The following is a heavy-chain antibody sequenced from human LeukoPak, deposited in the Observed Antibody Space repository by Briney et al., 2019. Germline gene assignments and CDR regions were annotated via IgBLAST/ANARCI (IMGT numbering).Heavy chain of an antibody. V-gene: IGHV3-23*01. D-gene: IGHD3-10*01. CDR2: ISGSGGST. Sequence: QPGGSLRLSCAASGFTFSSYGMSWVRQAPGKGLEWVSAISGSGGSTYYADSVKGRFTISRDNAKNSLYLQMNSLRAEDTAVYYCASRGSILWFGELGPYYYYYMDVWGKGTTVTISS. J-gene: IGHJ6*03. CDR1: GFTFSSYG. CDR3: ASRGSILWFGELGPYYYYYMDV.